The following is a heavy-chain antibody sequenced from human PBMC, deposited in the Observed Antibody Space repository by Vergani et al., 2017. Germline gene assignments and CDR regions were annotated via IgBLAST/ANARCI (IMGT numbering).Heavy chain of an antibody. V-gene: IGHV1-69*11. D-gene: IGHD1-14*01. CDR1: GGTFSSYA. Sequence: QVQLVQSGAEVKKPGSSVKVSCKASGGTFSSYAISWVRQAPGQGLEWMGRIIPILGTANYAQKFQGRVTITADESTSTAYMELSSLRSEDTAVYCCARYKQHPKNNWFDPWGQGTLVTVSS. CDR3: ARYKQHPKNNWFDP. CDR2: IIPILGTA. J-gene: IGHJ5*02.